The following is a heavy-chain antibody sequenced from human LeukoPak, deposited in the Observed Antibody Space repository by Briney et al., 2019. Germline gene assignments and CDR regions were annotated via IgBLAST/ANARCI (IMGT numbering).Heavy chain of an antibody. D-gene: IGHD2-15*01. CDR3: ARSYCSGGSCQPYGMDV. V-gene: IGHV1-69*13. J-gene: IGHJ6*02. CDR2: IIPIFGTA. CDR1: GYTFTSYG. Sequence: SVKVSFKASGYTFTSYGISWVRQAPGQGLEWMGGIIPIFGTANYAQKFQGRVTITADESTSTAYMELSSLRSEDTAVYYCARSYCSGGSCQPYGMDVWGQGTTVTVSS.